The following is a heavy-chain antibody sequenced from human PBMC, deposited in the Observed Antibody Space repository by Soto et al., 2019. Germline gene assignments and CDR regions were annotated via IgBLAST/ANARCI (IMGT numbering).Heavy chain of an antibody. J-gene: IGHJ4*02. D-gene: IGHD2-8*01. V-gene: IGHV4-59*01. Sequence: PSETLSLTCTVSGGSISSYYWSWIRQPPGKGLEWIGYIYYSGSTNYNPSLKSRVTISVDTSKNQFSLKLSSVTAADTAVYYCARRNLIFEYWGQGTLVTVSS. CDR1: GGSISSYY. CDR2: IYYSGST. CDR3: ARRNLIFEY.